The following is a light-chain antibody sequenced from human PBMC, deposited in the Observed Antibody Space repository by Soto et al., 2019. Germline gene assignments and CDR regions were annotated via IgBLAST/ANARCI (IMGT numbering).Light chain of an antibody. Sequence: DIVLTQSPGTLSLSPGERATLYCRASQSVSSNLAWYQQKPGQAPRLLIYGASTRATGVPARFSGSGSGTDFTLTISRLEPEDLAVYYCQQYGSSHRTFGQGTKVDIK. CDR2: GAS. CDR1: QSVSSN. V-gene: IGKV3-20*01. CDR3: QQYGSSHRT. J-gene: IGKJ1*01.